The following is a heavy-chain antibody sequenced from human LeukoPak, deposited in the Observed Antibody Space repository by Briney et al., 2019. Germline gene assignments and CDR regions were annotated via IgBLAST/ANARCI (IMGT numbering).Heavy chain of an antibody. Sequence: GGSLRLSCAASGFTSSSYWMSWVRQAPGKGLEWVASIDEDGSETNYVDSVTGRFTVSRDHAKNSLFLQMNSLRAEDTAVYYCVRYGRRANDQPFDVWGQGTMVTVSS. J-gene: IGHJ3*01. D-gene: IGHD1-1*01. CDR2: IDEDGSET. CDR1: GFTSSSYW. V-gene: IGHV3-7*01. CDR3: VRYGRRANDQPFDV.